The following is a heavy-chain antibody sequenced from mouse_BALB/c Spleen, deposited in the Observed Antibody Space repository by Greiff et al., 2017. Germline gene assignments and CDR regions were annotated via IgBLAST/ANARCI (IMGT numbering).Heavy chain of an antibody. Sequence: EVQGVESGGGLVQPGGSRKLSCAASGFTFSSFGMHWVRQAPEKGLDWVAYISSGSSTIYYADTVKGRFTISRDNPKNTLFLQMTSLRSEDTAMYYCARPLTHYYAMDYWGQGTSVTVSS. CDR2: ISSGSSTI. CDR3: ARPLTHYYAMDY. J-gene: IGHJ4*01. CDR1: GFTFSSFG. V-gene: IGHV5-17*02. D-gene: IGHD4-1*01.